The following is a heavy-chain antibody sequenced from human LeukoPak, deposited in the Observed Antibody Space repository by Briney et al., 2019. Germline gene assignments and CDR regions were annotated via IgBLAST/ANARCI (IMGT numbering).Heavy chain of an antibody. CDR1: GDSINSLDL. D-gene: IGHD3-22*01. V-gene: IGHV4-4*02. J-gene: IGHJ4*02. Sequence: PSETLSLTCTVSGDSINSLDLWSWVRQPPGKGLEWIGEMYLSGTTHSNPSVKSRVTISIDKSKNQFFLNLSSVTATDTAVYYCAGLVGRYSSGLYYYYFDYWGQGTLVTVSS. CDR2: MYLSGTT. CDR3: AGLVGRYSSGLYYYYFDY.